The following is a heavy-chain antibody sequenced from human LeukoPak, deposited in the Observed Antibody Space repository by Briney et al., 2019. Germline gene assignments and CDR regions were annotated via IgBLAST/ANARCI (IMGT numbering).Heavy chain of an antibody. J-gene: IGHJ4*02. CDR1: GYTFNDYY. CDR2: INPHSGSK. V-gene: IGHV1-2*02. D-gene: IGHD3-3*01. Sequence: ASVKVSRKASGYTFNDYYIHWVRQAPGQGLEWMGWINPHSGSKYYAQKFQGRVTITMDRSISTAYMELSRLRSDDTAVYYCARAGGTYYDFWSAHWGQGTLVTVSS. CDR3: ARAGGTYYDFWSAH.